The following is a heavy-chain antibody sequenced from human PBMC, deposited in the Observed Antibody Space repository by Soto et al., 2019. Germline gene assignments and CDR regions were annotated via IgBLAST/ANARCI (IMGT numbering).Heavy chain of an antibody. CDR1: GGSISSYY. V-gene: IGHV4-59*08. J-gene: IGHJ6*03. D-gene: IGHD6-6*01. CDR3: ARHHEYSSWVYYMDV. Sequence: SETLSLTCTVSGGSISSYYWSWIRQPPGKGLEWIGYIYYSGSTNYNPSLKSRVTISVDTSKNQFSLKLSSVTAADTAVYYCARHHEYSSWVYYMDVWGKGTTVTVSS. CDR2: IYYSGST.